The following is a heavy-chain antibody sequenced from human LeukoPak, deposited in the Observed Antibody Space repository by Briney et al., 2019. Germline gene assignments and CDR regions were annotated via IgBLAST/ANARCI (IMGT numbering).Heavy chain of an antibody. D-gene: IGHD6-19*01. J-gene: IGHJ5*02. CDR3: ARLGWPNWFDP. Sequence: PSETLSLTCTVSGGSISSYYWSWIRQPPGRGLEWIGYIYYSGSTNYNPSLKSRVTISVDTSKNQFSLKLSSVTAADPAVYYCARLGWPNWFDPWGQGTLVTVSS. CDR2: IYYSGST. CDR1: GGSISSYY. V-gene: IGHV4-59*08.